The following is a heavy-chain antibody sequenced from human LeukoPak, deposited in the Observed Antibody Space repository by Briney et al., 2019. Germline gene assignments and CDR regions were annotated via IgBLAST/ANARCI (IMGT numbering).Heavy chain of an antibody. CDR2: INPNSGGT. V-gene: IGHV1-2*02. J-gene: IGHJ3*02. D-gene: IGHD5-18*01. CDR1: GYTFTGYY. CDR3: ARQGNVDTPMGDSFEI. Sequence: ASVKVSCKASGYTFTGYYMHWVRQAPGQGLEWMGWINPNSGGTNYAQKFQGRVTMTRDTSITTAYLQWSSLQASDTAMYYCARQGNVDTPMGDSFEIWGRGTMVTVSS.